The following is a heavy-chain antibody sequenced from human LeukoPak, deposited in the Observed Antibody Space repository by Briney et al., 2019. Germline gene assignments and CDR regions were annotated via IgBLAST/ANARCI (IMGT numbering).Heavy chain of an antibody. CDR2: INAGNGNT. D-gene: IGHD6-19*01. CDR3: ARDQWVAGTGDY. Sequence: ASVKVSCKASGYTFTSYAMHWVRQAPGQRLEWMGWINAGNGNTKYSQKFQGRVTITRDTSASTAYMELSSLRSEDTAVYYCARDQWVAGTGDYWGQGTLVTVSS. CDR1: GYTFTSYA. V-gene: IGHV1-3*01. J-gene: IGHJ4*02.